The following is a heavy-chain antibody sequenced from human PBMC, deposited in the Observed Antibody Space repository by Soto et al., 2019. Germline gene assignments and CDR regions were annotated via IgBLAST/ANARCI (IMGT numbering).Heavy chain of an antibody. D-gene: IGHD3-22*01. CDR3: ASFYSDSSGYYPCFDY. Sequence: NPSETLSLTYAVYGGSFSGYYWSWIRQPPGKGLGWIGEINHSGSTNYNPSLKSRVTISVDTSKNQFSLKLSSVTAADTAVYYCASFYSDSSGYYPCFDYWGQGTLVTVSS. V-gene: IGHV4-34*01. J-gene: IGHJ4*02. CDR1: GGSFSGYY. CDR2: INHSGST.